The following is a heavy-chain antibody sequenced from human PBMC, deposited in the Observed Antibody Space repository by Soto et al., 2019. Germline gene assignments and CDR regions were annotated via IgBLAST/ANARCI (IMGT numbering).Heavy chain of an antibody. D-gene: IGHD6-13*01. CDR2: IRRHTSVT. Sequence: GGSLRLSCAASGLTLSTSSMNWVRQAPGKGLEWISYIRRHTSVTAYADSVKGRFTISRDNSKNTLYLQMNSLRAEDTAVYYCAKGSYGSSLYNWFDPWGQGTLVTVSS. CDR3: AKGSYGSSLYNWFDP. J-gene: IGHJ5*02. CDR1: GLTLSTSS. V-gene: IGHV3-48*01.